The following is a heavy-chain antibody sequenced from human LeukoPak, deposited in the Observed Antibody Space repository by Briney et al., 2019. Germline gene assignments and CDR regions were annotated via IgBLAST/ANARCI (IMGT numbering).Heavy chain of an antibody. V-gene: IGHV4-4*02. CDR2: IYHSGST. D-gene: IGHD2-2*01. CDR3: ARDRNIVVVPAARGSFWFDP. Sequence: SGTLSLTCAVSGGSISSSNWWSWVRQPPGKGLEWIGEIYHSGSTNYNPSLKSRVTISVDKSKSQFSLKLSSVTAADTAVYYCARDRNIVVVPAARGSFWFDPWGQGTLVTVSS. J-gene: IGHJ5*02. CDR1: GGSISSSNW.